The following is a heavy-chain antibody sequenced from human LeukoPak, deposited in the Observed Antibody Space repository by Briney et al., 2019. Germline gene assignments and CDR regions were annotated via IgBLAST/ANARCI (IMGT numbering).Heavy chain of an antibody. Sequence: PSETLSHTCTVSGGSISSGDYYWSWIRQPPGKGLEWIGYIYYSGSTYYNPSLKSRVTISVDTSKNQFSLKLSTVTAADTAVYYCARGGSGYDFGWFDPWGQGTLVTVSS. CDR2: IYYSGST. D-gene: IGHD5-12*01. J-gene: IGHJ5*02. CDR1: GGSISSGDYY. CDR3: ARGGSGYDFGWFDP. V-gene: IGHV4-30-4*01.